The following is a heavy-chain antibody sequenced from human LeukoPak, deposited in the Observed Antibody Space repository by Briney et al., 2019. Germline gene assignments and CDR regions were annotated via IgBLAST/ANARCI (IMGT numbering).Heavy chain of an antibody. J-gene: IGHJ4*02. CDR2: IIPIFGTA. V-gene: IGHV1-69*13. CDR3: PSSPIPAATNIDY. Sequence: GASVKVSCKASGGTFSSYAISWVRQAPGQGLEWMGGIIPIFGTANYAQKFQGRVTITADESTSTAYMELSSLRSEDTAVYYCPSSPIPAATNIDYWGQGTLVTVSS. D-gene: IGHD2-2*01. CDR1: GGTFSSYA.